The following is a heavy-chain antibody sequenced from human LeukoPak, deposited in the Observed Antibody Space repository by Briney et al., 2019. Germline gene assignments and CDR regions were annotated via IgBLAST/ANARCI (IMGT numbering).Heavy chain of an antibody. V-gene: IGHV3-30*18. CDR2: ISYEGSNK. J-gene: IGHJ4*02. D-gene: IGHD5-18*01. CDR3: AKDSLDPYSYGVPHYFDY. Sequence: PGRSLRVSCAASGFTFSSYGMHWVRQAPGKGLEWVAVISYEGSNKYYADSVKGRFTISRDNSKNTLYLQMNSLRAEDTAVYYCAKDSLDPYSYGVPHYFDYWGQGTLVTVSS. CDR1: GFTFSSYG.